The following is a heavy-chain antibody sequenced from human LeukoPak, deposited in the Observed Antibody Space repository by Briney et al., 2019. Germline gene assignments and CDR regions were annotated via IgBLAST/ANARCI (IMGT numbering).Heavy chain of an antibody. V-gene: IGHV3-9*01. CDR1: GFTFDDYA. CDR3: AKSVVVKSAFDI. J-gene: IGHJ3*02. D-gene: IGHD3-22*01. CDR2: ISWNSGSI. Sequence: GGSLRLSCAASGFTFDDYAMHWVRQAPGKGLEWVSGISWNSGSIGYADSVKGRFTISRNNAKNSLYLQMNSLRAEDTALYYCAKSVVVKSAFDIWGQGTMVTVSS.